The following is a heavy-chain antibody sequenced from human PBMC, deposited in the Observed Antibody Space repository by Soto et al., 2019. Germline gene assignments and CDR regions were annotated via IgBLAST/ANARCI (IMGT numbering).Heavy chain of an antibody. CDR3: ALVNPQSCSSTSCIDY. CDR2: IDYRGST. Sequence: QVQLQESDPGLVKPSQTLSLTCTVSGGSISSGGYDWSWIRQHPGKGQEWIGYIDYRGSTYYNPSVRSRVTISGDTSKNPFSLKLNSVTAADTAVYYCALVNPQSCSSTSCIDYWGQGTLVTVSS. V-gene: IGHV4-31*03. D-gene: IGHD2-2*01. CDR1: GGSISSGGYD. J-gene: IGHJ4*02.